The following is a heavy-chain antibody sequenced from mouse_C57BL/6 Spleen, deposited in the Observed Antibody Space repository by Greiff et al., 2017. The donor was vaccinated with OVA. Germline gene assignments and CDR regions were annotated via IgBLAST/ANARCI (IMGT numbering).Heavy chain of an antibody. CDR1: GYTFTNYW. CDR3: ARGGGYEAMDY. J-gene: IGHJ4*01. V-gene: IGHV1-63*01. CDR2: IYPGGGYT. Sequence: VQLQQSGAELVRPGTSVKMSCKASGYTFTNYWIGWAKQRPGHGLEWIGDIYPGGGYTNYNEKFKGKATLTADKSSSTAYMQFSSLTSEDSAIYYCARGGGYEAMDYWGQGTSVTVSS.